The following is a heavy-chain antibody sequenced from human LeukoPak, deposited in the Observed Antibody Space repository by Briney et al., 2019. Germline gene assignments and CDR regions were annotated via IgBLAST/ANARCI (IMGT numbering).Heavy chain of an antibody. Sequence: GGSLRLSCAASGFTFSGSAMHWVRQASGKGLEWVGRIRSKANSYATAYAASVKGRFTISRDDSKNTAYLQMNSLKTEDTAAYYCTYSQGNTAMVRAVDYYYGMDVWGQGTTVTVSS. CDR3: TYSQGNTAMVRAVDYYYGMDV. J-gene: IGHJ6*02. D-gene: IGHD5-18*01. CDR2: IRSKANSYAT. V-gene: IGHV3-73*01. CDR1: GFTFSGSA.